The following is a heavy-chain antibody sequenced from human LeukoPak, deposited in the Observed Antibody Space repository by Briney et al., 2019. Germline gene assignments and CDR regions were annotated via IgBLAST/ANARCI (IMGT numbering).Heavy chain of an antibody. J-gene: IGHJ4*02. D-gene: IGHD5-24*01. CDR2: IYYSGST. Sequence: PSETLSLTCTVSGGSISSSSYYWGWIRQPPGKGLEWIGSIYYSGSTYYNPSLKSRVTISVDTSKNQFSLKLSSVTAADTAVYYCARVRDGYNLWYFDYWGQGTLVTVSS. CDR3: ARVRDGYNLWYFDY. V-gene: IGHV4-39*07. CDR1: GGSISSSSYY.